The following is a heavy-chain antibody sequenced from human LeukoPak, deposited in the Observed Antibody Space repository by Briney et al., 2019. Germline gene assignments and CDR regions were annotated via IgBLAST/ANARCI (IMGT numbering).Heavy chain of an antibody. CDR2: ISAYNGKT. D-gene: IGHD5-18*01. J-gene: IGHJ4*02. CDR1: GYTFSSHY. CDR3: ARSGYSCGHGDY. Sequence: ASVKVSCKASGYTFSSHYISWVRQAPGQGLEWIGWISAYNGKTSYAQKLQGRVTMTTDTSTSTAYMDLRSLRSDDTAVYYCARSGYSCGHGDYWGRGTLVTVSS. V-gene: IGHV1-18*04.